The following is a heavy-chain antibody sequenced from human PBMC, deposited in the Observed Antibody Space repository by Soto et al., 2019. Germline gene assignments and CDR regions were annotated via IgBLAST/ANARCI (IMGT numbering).Heavy chain of an antibody. CDR1: GFTFSSYW. D-gene: IGHD3-22*01. V-gene: IGHV3-74*01. Sequence: AESLRLCCAASGFTFSSYWMHWVRQAAGKGLVWLSRINSNGRCTSYEDSVKGRLTISRDNAKNTLYLQMHSLRAEDKAVYYCAREVEITTDYYGMDVWGQGTTVTVSS. CDR2: INSNGRCT. J-gene: IGHJ6*02. CDR3: AREVEITTDYYGMDV.